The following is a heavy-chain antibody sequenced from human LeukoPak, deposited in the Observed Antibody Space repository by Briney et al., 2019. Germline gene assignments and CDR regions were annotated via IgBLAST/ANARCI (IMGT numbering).Heavy chain of an antibody. Sequence: GGSLRLSCAASGFTVSTYWMSWVRQAPGKGLEWVANIKQYGSEKYYVDSVKGRFTISRDNAKNSLYLQMNSLRVEDTAVYYCARADVPAGTGFMDVWGAGTTVTVSS. D-gene: IGHD6-13*01. CDR1: GFTVSTYW. CDR2: IKQYGSEK. CDR3: ARADVPAGTGFMDV. J-gene: IGHJ6*04. V-gene: IGHV3-7*04.